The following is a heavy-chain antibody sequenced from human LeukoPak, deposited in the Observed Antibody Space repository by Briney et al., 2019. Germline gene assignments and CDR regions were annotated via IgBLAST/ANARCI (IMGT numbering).Heavy chain of an antibody. V-gene: IGHV3-69-1*01. Sequence: GGSLRLSCAASGFSFSSYSMNWVRQAPGKGLEWVATMTRSSTVYYADSVKGRFAISRDNAKNSVYLQMNSLRDEDTAVYSCARAQTMFWEFDGFDIWGRGTKVTVSS. D-gene: IGHD3-10*02. CDR3: ARAQTMFWEFDGFDI. J-gene: IGHJ3*02. CDR1: GFSFSSYS. CDR2: MTRSSTV.